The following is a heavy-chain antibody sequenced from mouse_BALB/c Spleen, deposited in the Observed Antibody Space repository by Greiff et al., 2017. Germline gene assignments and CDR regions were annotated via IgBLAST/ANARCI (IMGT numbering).Heavy chain of an antibody. V-gene: IGHV3-2*02. CDR1: GYSITSDYA. CDR3: ARKRYGNYYFDY. D-gene: IGHD2-10*02. CDR2: ISYSGST. Sequence: EVKLVESGPGLVKPSQSLSLTCTVTGYSITSDYAWNWIRQFPGNKLEWMGYISYSGSTSYNPSLKSRISITRDTSKNQFFLQLNSVTTEDTATYYCARKRYGNYYFDYWGQGTTLTVSS. J-gene: IGHJ2*01.